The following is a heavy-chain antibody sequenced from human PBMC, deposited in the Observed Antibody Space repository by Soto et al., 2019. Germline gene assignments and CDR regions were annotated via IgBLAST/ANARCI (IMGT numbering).Heavy chain of an antibody. CDR2: IYYRGTT. CDR1: GGSISGGPYY. CDR3: ARLRSGGSGWAFDS. J-gene: IGHJ4*02. Sequence: QVQLQESGPGQVKPSQTLALTCTVTGGSISGGPYYWSWIRQHPGKGLEWIGHIYYRGTTYYNPSLQSRIIISIDTSENRFSLNLSSVTAADTAVYHCARLRSGGSGWAFDSWGQGSLVTVSS. V-gene: IGHV4-31*03. D-gene: IGHD2-15*01.